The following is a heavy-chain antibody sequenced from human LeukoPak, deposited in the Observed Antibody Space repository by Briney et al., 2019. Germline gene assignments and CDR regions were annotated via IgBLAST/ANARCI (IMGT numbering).Heavy chain of an antibody. Sequence: PGGSLRLSCAASGFTFSNFEMNWVRQAPGKGLEWISYISPGSSTIFYADSVKGRFSISRDNAKNSVYLQMNSLRIEDTAVYYCAGGSGIGGQGTLVIVSS. CDR2: ISPGSSTI. CDR3: AGGSGI. V-gene: IGHV3-48*01. D-gene: IGHD3-10*01. CDR1: GFTFSNFE. J-gene: IGHJ4*02.